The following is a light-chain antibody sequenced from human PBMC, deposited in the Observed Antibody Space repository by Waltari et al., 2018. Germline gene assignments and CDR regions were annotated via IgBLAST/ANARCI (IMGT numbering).Light chain of an antibody. V-gene: IGLV2-14*03. CDR3: SSYISSSTLEL. CDR1: SSHVGGYNY. Sequence: QSALPQPASVSGSPAQSITISCTGTSSHVGGYNYVSWYQQHPGKAPKLMIYDVSNRPSGVSNRFSGSKSGNTASLTISGLQAEDEADYYCSSYISSSTLELFGGGSSLTVL. J-gene: IGLJ2*01. CDR2: DVS.